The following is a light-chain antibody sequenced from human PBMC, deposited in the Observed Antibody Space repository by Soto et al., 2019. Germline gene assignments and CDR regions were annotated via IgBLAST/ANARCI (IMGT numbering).Light chain of an antibody. CDR2: AAT. CDR1: KDISQY. V-gene: IGKV1-9*01. Sequence: DIQMTQSPCSGSASVGAPVTITCRASKDISQYVAWYQQKPGKAPKLLIYAATVLQGGVPSRFSGTGSATEFILTISSLQPEDFATYYCQQVNSYPLTCGGGTKVDI. CDR3: QQVNSYPLT. J-gene: IGKJ4*01.